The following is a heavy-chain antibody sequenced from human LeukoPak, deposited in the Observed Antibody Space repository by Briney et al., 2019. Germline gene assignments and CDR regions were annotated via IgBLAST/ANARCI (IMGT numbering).Heavy chain of an antibody. D-gene: IGHD2-21*02. V-gene: IGHV3-20*04. J-gene: IGHJ5*02. CDR1: GFTFYYYG. CDR3: ARVFRDGEKECFDA. CDR2: INWSGEIT. Sequence: GGSLRLSCATFGFTFYYYGMIWVRQVPGQGLEWVSGINWSGEITGYADSVKGRLTISRDNAKNSLYLQMNSVRAEDTAFYYCARVFRDGEKECFDAWGQGILVTVSS.